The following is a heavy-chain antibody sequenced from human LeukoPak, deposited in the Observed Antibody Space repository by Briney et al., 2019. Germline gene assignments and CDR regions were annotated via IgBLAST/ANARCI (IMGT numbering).Heavy chain of an antibody. V-gene: IGHV2-5*01. CDR1: GFSLNTNAVA. CDR3: VHRTTVTSVDH. CDR2: IYGNDDK. Sequence: SGPTLVNPAQTLTLTCTFSGFSLNTNAVAVGWVRQPPEQALEWLTFIYGNDDKRYSPSLASRLTITKDTSKNQVVLTMTDMDYVDTATYYCVHRTTVTSVDHWGQGTLVTVSS. J-gene: IGHJ4*02. D-gene: IGHD4-17*01.